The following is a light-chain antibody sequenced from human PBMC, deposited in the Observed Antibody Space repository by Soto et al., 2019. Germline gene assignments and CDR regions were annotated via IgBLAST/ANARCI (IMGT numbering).Light chain of an antibody. V-gene: IGKV1-39*01. CDR3: QQPNSFPIT. CDR1: QGISTY. Sequence: QVTKCPSSLSASVGDRATFTCRASQGISTYLNWYQQKPGKAPKLLIYAASSLQSGVPSRFSGSGSETDFTLTISSLQPEDFATYYCQQPNSFPITFGQGTRLEIK. CDR2: AAS. J-gene: IGKJ5*01.